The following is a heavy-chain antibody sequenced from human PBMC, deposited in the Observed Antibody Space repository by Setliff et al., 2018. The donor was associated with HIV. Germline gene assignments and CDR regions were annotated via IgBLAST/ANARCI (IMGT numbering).Heavy chain of an antibody. CDR2: VFHTGST. V-gene: IGHV4-61*09. CDR3: ATMGGQGTHFDY. Sequence: SETLSLTCSVSGASISSGRYYWTWIRQPAGKGLEWIGHVFHTGSTNYNSSLKSRLTISTDTSKNQLHLNLSSVTAADTAIYYCATMGGQGTHFDYWGQGTLVTVSS. J-gene: IGHJ4*02. CDR1: GASISSGRYY. D-gene: IGHD1-26*01.